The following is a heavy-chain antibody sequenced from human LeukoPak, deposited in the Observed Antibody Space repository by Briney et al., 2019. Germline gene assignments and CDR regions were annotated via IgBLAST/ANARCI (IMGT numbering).Heavy chain of an antibody. CDR3: ARDLMIGGYYYYMDV. Sequence: GGSLRLSCAASGFTFSNYAMNWVRLAPGKGLEWVVVISYDGSNKYYADSVKGRFTISRDNSKNTLYLQMNSLRAEDTAVYYCARDLMIGGYYYYMDVWGKGTTVTISS. V-gene: IGHV3-30*04. D-gene: IGHD3-22*01. J-gene: IGHJ6*03. CDR1: GFTFSNYA. CDR2: ISYDGSNK.